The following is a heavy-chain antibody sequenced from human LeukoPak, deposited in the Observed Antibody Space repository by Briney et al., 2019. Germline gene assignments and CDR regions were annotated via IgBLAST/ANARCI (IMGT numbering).Heavy chain of an antibody. Sequence: PSETLSLTCTVSDGSISTSYWNWVRQPPGKGLEWIGYILYSGSTNYNPSLESRVTISVDTSKNQFSLKLTSVTAADTAVYYCARTRSSTWHLLDYWGQGTLVTVSS. CDR3: ARTRSSTWHLLDY. J-gene: IGHJ4*02. CDR2: ILYSGST. V-gene: IGHV4-59*01. CDR1: DGSISTSY. D-gene: IGHD6-13*01.